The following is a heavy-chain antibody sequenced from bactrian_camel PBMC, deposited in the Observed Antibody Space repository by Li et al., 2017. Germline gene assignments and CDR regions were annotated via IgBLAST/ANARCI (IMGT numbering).Heavy chain of an antibody. CDR3: ARGFISNLQELPERPY. D-gene: IGHD5*01. Sequence: VQLVESGGGSVQAGGSLKLSRVASGIIFSRCTMGWFRQAPGKEREGVAATYTSSGELYYADSVKDRFAISRDDAENTLFLRLDSLKTEDTATYDCARGFISNLQELPERPYYGQGTQVTVS. J-gene: IGHJ4*01. CDR1: GIIFSRCT. V-gene: IGHV3S54*01. CDR2: TYTSSGEL.